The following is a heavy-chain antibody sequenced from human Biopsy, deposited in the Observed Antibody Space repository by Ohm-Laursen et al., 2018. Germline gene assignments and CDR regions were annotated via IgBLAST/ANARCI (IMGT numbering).Heavy chain of an antibody. V-gene: IGHV4-4*07. CDR3: ARGSLKMDY. CDR2: IFPTGIT. J-gene: IGHJ4*02. D-gene: IGHD3-9*01. CDR1: GASISSYY. Sequence: SETLSLTCTVSGASISSYYWTWIRQPAGKGLEWIGRIFPTGITNYNPSLKSRVTMSVDTSKNEFSLRLTSVTAADTAVYYCARGSLKMDYWGQGTLVTVSS.